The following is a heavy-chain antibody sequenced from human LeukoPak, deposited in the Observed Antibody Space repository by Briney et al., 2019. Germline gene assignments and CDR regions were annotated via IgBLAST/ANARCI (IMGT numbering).Heavy chain of an antibody. CDR1: GGSISSYF. CDR2: IYYSGST. J-gene: IGHJ4*02. CDR3: ARRGAVAGTLDY. Sequence: SETLSLTCTVSGGSISSYFWSWIRQPPGKGLEWIGYIYYSGSTNYNPSLKSRVSISVDTSKNQFSLKLSSVTAADTAVYYCARRGAVAGTLDYWGQGTLVTVSS. V-gene: IGHV4-59*01. D-gene: IGHD6-19*01.